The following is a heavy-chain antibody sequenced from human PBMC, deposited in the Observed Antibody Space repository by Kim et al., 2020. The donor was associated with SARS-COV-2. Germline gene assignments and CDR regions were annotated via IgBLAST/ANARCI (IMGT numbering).Heavy chain of an antibody. V-gene: IGHV4-59*01. D-gene: IGHD6-13*01. J-gene: IGHJ4*02. Sequence: SETLSLTCTVSGGSISSYYWSWIRQPPGKGLEWIGYIYYSGNTNYNPSLKSRVTISVDTSKNQFSLKLSSVTAADTAVYYCARAVEGYISSWYLDYWCQGTLVTVSS. CDR2: IYYSGNT. CDR3: ARAVEGYISSWYLDY. CDR1: GGSISSYY.